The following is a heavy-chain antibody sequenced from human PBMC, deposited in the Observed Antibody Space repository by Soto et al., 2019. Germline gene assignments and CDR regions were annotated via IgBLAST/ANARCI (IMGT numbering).Heavy chain of an antibody. CDR2: ITGGSGAT. V-gene: IGHV1-3*01. J-gene: IGHJ5*02. Sequence: QVQLVQSGAEVKKSGASVTISCKASGYSFTSYAFHWVRQAPGQRLEWIGWITGGSGATIYSQRCQDRVTLTRDTSASAAYMEMSGLTSEDTAIYYCARVPPPVAWYDTWGQGTLVSVSS. CDR3: ARVPPPVAWYDT. CDR1: GYSFTSYA.